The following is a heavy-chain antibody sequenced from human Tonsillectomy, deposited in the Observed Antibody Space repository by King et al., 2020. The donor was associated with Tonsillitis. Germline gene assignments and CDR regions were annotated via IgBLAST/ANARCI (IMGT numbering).Heavy chain of an antibody. Sequence: VQLVESGAEVKKPGASVKVSCKASGYTLTSYYMHWVRQAPGQGLEWMGIFNPSGGSTDYAQKFQGRVTMTRDTSTSTVYMELSSLRSEDTAVYYCTGAGSSRHRGLWWFDPWGQGTLVTVSS. CDR1: GYTLTSYY. CDR2: FNPSGGST. J-gene: IGHJ5*02. D-gene: IGHD4/OR15-4a*01. V-gene: IGHV1-46*03. CDR3: TGAGSSRHRGLWWFDP.